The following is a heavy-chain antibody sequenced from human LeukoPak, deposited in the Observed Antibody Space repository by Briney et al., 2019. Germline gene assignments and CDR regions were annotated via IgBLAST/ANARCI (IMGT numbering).Heavy chain of an antibody. CDR3: VRVARYWHGPSCHNWFDP. J-gene: IGHJ5*02. V-gene: IGHV4-4*07. Sequence: SETLSLTCTVSGGSISSYYWSWIRQPARKGLEWIGRIYSSGSTNYNPSLNRRVTMSVDTSKNQYSLKLRPVTAAATDQYFCVRVARYWHGPSCHNWFDPWGQGTLVTVSS. CDR1: GGSISSYY. D-gene: IGHD2-15*01. CDR2: IYSSGST.